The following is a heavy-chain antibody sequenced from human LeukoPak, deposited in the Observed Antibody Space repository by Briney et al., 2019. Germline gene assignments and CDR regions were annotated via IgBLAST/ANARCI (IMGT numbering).Heavy chain of an antibody. V-gene: IGHV1-2*02. Sequence: ASVKVSCKASGYIFTGYCMHWVRQAPGQGLEWMGWINPNSGGTNYAQKFQGRVTMTRDTSISTAYMELSRLRSDDTAVYYCARREVATISWLYWGQGTLVTVSS. CDR1: GYIFTGYC. D-gene: IGHD5-12*01. J-gene: IGHJ4*02. CDR3: ARREVATISWLY. CDR2: INPNSGGT.